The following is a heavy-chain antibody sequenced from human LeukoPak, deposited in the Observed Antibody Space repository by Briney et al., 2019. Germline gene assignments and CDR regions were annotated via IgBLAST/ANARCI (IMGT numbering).Heavy chain of an antibody. D-gene: IGHD3/OR15-3a*01. V-gene: IGHV4-34*01. Sequence: SEPLSLTCAVYGGSLSDYYWGWIRQPPGKGLEWIGEINHSGSTNYNPSLKSRVTISVDTSKNQFSLKLSSVTAADTAVYYCARQTGSGLFILPGGQGTLVTVSS. J-gene: IGHJ4*02. CDR2: INHSGST. CDR1: GGSLSDYY. CDR3: ARQTGSGLFILP.